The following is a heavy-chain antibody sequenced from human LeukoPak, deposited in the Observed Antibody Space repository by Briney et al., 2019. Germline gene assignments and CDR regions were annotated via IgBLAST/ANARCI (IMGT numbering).Heavy chain of an antibody. CDR3: AREDGYNHDLDY. D-gene: IGHD5-24*01. CDR2: IYTSGST. J-gene: IGHJ4*02. Sequence: PSETLSLTCTVSGGSISSGSYYWSWIRQPAGKGLEWIGRIYTSGSTNYNPSLKSRVTISVDTSKNQFSLKLSSVTAADTAVYYCAREDGYNHDLDYWGQGTLVTVSS. CDR1: GGSISSGSYY. V-gene: IGHV4-61*02.